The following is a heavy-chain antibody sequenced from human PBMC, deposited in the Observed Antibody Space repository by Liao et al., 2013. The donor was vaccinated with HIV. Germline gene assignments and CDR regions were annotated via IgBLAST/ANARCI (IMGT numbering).Heavy chain of an antibody. CDR2: VFYSGTI. Sequence: QLQLQESGPGLLKPSETLSLTCNVSNGSITNSLYYWGWVRQPPGKSLEWIGAVFYSGTIHYNPSLQTRVSISIDTSKNHFSLILRSVTAADTARYFCVRMRQLGIASWGQGTLVTIAS. J-gene: IGHJ4*02. CDR1: NGSITNSLYY. D-gene: IGHD7-27*01. CDR3: VRMRQLGIAS. V-gene: IGHV4-39*07.